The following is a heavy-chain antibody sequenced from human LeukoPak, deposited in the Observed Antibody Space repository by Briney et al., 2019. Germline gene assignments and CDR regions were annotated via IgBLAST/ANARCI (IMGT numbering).Heavy chain of an antibody. CDR3: ARDCSPYYDFWSGYYSDYYYYYMDV. CDR2: IYTSGST. CDR1: GGSISSYY. J-gene: IGHJ6*03. V-gene: IGHV4-4*07. D-gene: IGHD3-3*01. Sequence: PSETLSLTCTVSGGSISSYYWSWIRQPAGKGLEWIGRIYTSGSTNYNPSLKSRVTMSVDTSKNQFSLKLSSVTAADTAVYYCARDCSPYYDFWSGYYSDYYYYYMDVWGKGTTVTVSS.